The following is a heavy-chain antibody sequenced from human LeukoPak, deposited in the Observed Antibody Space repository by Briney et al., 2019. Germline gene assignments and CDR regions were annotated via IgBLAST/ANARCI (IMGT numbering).Heavy chain of an antibody. J-gene: IGHJ4*02. CDR3: ARDRGAVAATWFDY. CDR2: IGSSSTYT. D-gene: IGHD6-19*01. Sequence: PGGSLRLSCAASGFTFSTYSMSWVRQAPGKGLEWVSCIGSSSTYTNYADSVKGRFTISRDNAKNSLYLQMDDLRADDTAVYYCARDRGAVAATWFDYWGQGTLVTVSS. V-gene: IGHV3-21*04. CDR1: GFTFSTYS.